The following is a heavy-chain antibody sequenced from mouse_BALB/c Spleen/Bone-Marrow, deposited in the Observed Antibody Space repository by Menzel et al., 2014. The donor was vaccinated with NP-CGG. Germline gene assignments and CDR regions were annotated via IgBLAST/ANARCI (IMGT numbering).Heavy chain of an antibody. CDR1: GYTFTSYT. J-gene: IGHJ3*01. Sequence: LQQSGAELARPGASVKMSCKASGYTFTSYTMHWVKQRPGQGLEWIGYINPSSDYTNYNQKFKDKATLTADKSSSTAYMQLSSLTSEDSAVYYCTRSYWYDVAWFAYWGQGTLVTVSA. CDR3: TRSYWYDVAWFAY. CDR2: INPSSDYT. D-gene: IGHD2-14*01. V-gene: IGHV1-4*01.